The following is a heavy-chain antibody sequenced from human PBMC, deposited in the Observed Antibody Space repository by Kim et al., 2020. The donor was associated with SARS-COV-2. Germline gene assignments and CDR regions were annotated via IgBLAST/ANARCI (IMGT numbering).Heavy chain of an antibody. CDR3: AKGPGYSSGRAYFEY. CDR1: GFSFSSYA. D-gene: IGHD1-26*01. V-gene: IGHV3-23*01. CDR2: TSGSGAST. J-gene: IGHJ4*01. Sequence: GGSLRLSCAASGFSFSSYAMSWVRQAPGKGLEWVSITSGSGASTYYADSVKGRLTISRDNSDNTLHLHMNSLRADDTAVYYCAKGPGYSSGRAYFEYWG.